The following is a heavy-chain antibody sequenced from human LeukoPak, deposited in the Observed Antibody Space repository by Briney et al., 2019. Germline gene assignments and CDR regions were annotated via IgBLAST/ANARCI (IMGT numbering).Heavy chain of an antibody. Sequence: GGSLRLSCAASGFTFSSYAMYWVRQAPGKGLEWVSGIFGSGGSTHYADSVHGRFTISRDNSKNTLYLQMNGLRGEDTAVYYCARHVDTSMVTAGAAFDIWGQGTIVTVSS. D-gene: IGHD5-18*01. J-gene: IGHJ3*02. CDR2: IFGSGGST. CDR1: GFTFSSYA. CDR3: ARHVDTSMVTAGAAFDI. V-gene: IGHV3-23*01.